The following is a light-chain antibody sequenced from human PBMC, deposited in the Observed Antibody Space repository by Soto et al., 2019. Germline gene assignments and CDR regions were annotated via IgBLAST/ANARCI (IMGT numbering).Light chain of an antibody. CDR2: DAS. V-gene: IGKV1-5*01. CDR3: QQYNSYWRT. CDR1: QSISSW. J-gene: IGKJ1*01. Sequence: ASVGDRVTITCRASQSISSWLAWYQQKPGKAPKLLIYDASSLESGVPSRFSGSGSGTEFTLTISSLQPDDFATYYCQQYNSYWRTFGQGTKVDI.